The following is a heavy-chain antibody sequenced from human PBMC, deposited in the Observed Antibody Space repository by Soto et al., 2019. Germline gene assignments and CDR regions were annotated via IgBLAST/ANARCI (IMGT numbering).Heavy chain of an antibody. CDR2: IYYSGST. V-gene: IGHV4-39*01. D-gene: IGHD3-3*01. CDR1: GGSISSSSYY. J-gene: IGHJ4*02. CDR3: ARHLRIGRFLEWLLSEFDY. Sequence: SETLSLTCTVSGGSISSSSYYWGWIRQPPGKGLEWIGSIYYSGSTYYNPSLKSRVTISVDTSKNQFSLKLSSVTAADTAVYYCARHLRIGRFLEWLLSEFDYWGQGTLVTVSS.